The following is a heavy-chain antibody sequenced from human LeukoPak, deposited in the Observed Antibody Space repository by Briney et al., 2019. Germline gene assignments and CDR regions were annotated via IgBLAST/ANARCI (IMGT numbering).Heavy chain of an antibody. CDR3: ARDSGYDPNWFDP. CDR1: GASISSYY. Sequence: SETLSLTCTVSGASISSYYWSWIRQPPGKGLEWIGYIYYSGSTNYNPSLKSRVTISVDKSKNQFSLKLSSVTAADTAVYYCARDSGYDPNWFDPWGQGTLVTVSS. CDR2: IYYSGST. V-gene: IGHV4-59*12. J-gene: IGHJ5*02. D-gene: IGHD5-12*01.